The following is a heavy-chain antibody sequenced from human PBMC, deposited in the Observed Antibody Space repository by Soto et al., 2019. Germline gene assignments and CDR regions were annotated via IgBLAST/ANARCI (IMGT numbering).Heavy chain of an antibody. Sequence: PSETLSLTCTVSGGSISSYYWSWIRQPPGKGLEWIGYIYYSGSTNYNPSLKSRVTISVDTSKNQFSLKLSSVTAADSAVYYCARHGMDYYDSSGYYYSPYYFDYWGQGTLVTVPQ. D-gene: IGHD3-22*01. CDR2: IYYSGST. J-gene: IGHJ4*02. CDR3: ARHGMDYYDSSGYYYSPYYFDY. CDR1: GGSISSYY. V-gene: IGHV4-59*08.